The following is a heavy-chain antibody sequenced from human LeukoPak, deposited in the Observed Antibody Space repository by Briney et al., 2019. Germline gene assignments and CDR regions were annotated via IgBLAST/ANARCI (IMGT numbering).Heavy chain of an antibody. D-gene: IGHD2-15*01. CDR2: IKHSGST. CDR3: AREWSLDY. J-gene: IGHJ4*02. V-gene: IGHV4-34*01. Sequence: SETLSLTCAVYGGSFSGYYWSWIRQPPGKGLEWIGEIKHSGSTNYNPSLKSRVTISVDTSKNQFSLKLSSVTAADTAVYYCAREWSLDYWGQGTLVTVSS. CDR1: GGSFSGYY.